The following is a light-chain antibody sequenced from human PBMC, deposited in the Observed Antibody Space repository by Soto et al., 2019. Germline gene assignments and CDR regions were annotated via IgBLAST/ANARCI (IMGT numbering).Light chain of an antibody. CDR1: QGISSY. CDR2: AAS. V-gene: IGKV1-9*01. CDR3: QQLNSFPPT. Sequence: DIKLTQSPSFLSACIGDRVTITCRASQGISSYLAWYQQKPGKAPKLLLYAASTLQSGVPSRFSGSGSETDFTLTISSLQPEDFATYYCQQLNSFPPTFGPGTKVDLK. J-gene: IGKJ3*01.